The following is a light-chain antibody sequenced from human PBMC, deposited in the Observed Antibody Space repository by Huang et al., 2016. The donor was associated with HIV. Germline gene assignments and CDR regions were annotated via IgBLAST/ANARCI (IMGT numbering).Light chain of an antibody. CDR3: LQGAFLPLT. CDR1: PSLLQSEGKTH. V-gene: IGKV2-30*02. CDR2: KVS. J-gene: IGKJ4*01. Sequence: DVVMPQSPLSLPVTLGQPASISCRSSPSLLQSEGKTHLSWFHHRPGQSPRRLIYKVSNRSSGVPDRFSGSGSGTDFTLKISRVEAEDVGVYYCLQGAFLPLTVGGGTKVEIK.